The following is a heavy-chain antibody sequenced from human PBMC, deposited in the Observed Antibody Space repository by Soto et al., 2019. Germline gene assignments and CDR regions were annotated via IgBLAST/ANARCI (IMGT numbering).Heavy chain of an antibody. CDR2: ISSDGRNA. V-gene: IGHV3-74*01. J-gene: IGHJ4*02. CDR3: IKASTVAGVGGYR. Sequence: EVQLVESGGGLVQPGGSLRLSCAASGFAFSSYWMHWVRQVPGKGPAWVSRISSDGRNATYAVSVKGRFTISRDNAKNTLHLQMNGLTDEDTAVYYCIKASTVAGVGGYRWGQGALVTVSS. CDR1: GFAFSSYW. D-gene: IGHD6-19*01.